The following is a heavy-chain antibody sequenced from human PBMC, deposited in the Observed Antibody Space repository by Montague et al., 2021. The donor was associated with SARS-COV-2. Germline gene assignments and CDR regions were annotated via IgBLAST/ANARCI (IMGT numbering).Heavy chain of an antibody. D-gene: IGHD3-10*01. J-gene: IGHJ6*02. CDR1: GGSVSSGDYS. CDR3: ATGTRMYGIDF. CDR2: IYQSGSA. V-gene: IGHV4-30-2*01. Sequence: TLSLTCAVSGGSVSSGDYSWSWIRQTPGKGLEWIGYIYQSGSAYYNPSLKSRVTISIDTSNNQFSLNLRSVTAADTALYYCATGTRMYGIDFWGQGTTVTVSS.